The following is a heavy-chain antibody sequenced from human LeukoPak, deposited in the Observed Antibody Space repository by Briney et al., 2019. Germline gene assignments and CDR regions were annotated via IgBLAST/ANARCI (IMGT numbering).Heavy chain of an antibody. CDR3: WSQDYYDSSGYPHY. CDR2: IYHSGST. CDR1: GYSISSGYY. J-gene: IGHJ4*02. V-gene: IGHV4-38-2*02. Sequence: PSETLSLTCTVSGYSISSGYYWGWIRQPPGKGLEWIGSIYHSGSTYYNPSLKSRVTISVDTSKNQFSLKLSSVTAADTAVYYCWSQDYYDSSGYPHYWGQGTLVTVSS. D-gene: IGHD3-22*01.